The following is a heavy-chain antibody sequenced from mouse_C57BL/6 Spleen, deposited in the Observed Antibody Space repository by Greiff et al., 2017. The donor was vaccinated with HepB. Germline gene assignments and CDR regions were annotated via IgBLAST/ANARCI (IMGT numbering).Heavy chain of an antibody. CDR3: ARSGSGGDY. J-gene: IGHJ2*01. CDR1: GYTFTSYW. Sequence: QVQLQQPGAELVMPGASVKLSCKASGYTFTSYWMHWVKQRPGQGLEWIGEIDPSDSYTNYNQKFKGKSTLTVDKSSSTAYMQLSSLTSEDSAVYYCARSGSGGDYWGQGTTRTVSS. D-gene: IGHD4-1*01. CDR2: IDPSDSYT. V-gene: IGHV1-69*01.